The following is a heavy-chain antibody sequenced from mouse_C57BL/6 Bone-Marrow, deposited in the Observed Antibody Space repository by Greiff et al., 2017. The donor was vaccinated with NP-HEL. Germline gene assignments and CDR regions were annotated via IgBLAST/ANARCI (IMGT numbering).Heavy chain of an antibody. V-gene: IGHV14-3*01. CDR2: IDPANGNN. Sequence: DVQLQESVAELVRPGASVKLSCTASGFNIKNTYMHWVKQRPEQGLEWIGRIDPANGNNKYAPKFQGKATITADTSSNTAYLQLSSLTSEDTAIYYCAPAPFYYGSSYDYAMDYWGQGTSVTVSS. CDR3: APAPFYYGSSYDYAMDY. J-gene: IGHJ4*01. CDR1: GFNIKNTY. D-gene: IGHD1-1*01.